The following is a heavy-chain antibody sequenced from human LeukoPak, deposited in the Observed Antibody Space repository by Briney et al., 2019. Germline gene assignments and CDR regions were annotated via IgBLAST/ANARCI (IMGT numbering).Heavy chain of an antibody. CDR1: GGSFSGYY. J-gene: IGHJ4*02. D-gene: IGHD5-24*01. Sequence: KPSETLSLTCAVYGGSFSGYYWSWIRQPPGKGLEWIGEIHHSGSTNYSPSLKSRVTISVDTSKNQFSLKLSSVTAADTAVYYCARSRGWLQSHPLGYWGQGTLVAVSS. CDR3: ARSRGWLQSHPLGY. CDR2: IHHSGST. V-gene: IGHV4-34*01.